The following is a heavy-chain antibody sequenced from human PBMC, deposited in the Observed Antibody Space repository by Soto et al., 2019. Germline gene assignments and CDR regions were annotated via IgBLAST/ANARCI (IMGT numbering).Heavy chain of an antibody. D-gene: IGHD1-1*01. V-gene: IGHV4-59*08. CDR3: ARRYGGGYFDY. Sequence: QVQLQESGPGLVKPSETLSLTCTVSGGSISSYYWSWIRQPPGKGLEWIGYIYYSGSTNYNPSLESRVTISVDTSKNQFSLKLSSVTAADTAVYYCARRYGGGYFDYWGQGTLVTVSS. J-gene: IGHJ4*02. CDR2: IYYSGST. CDR1: GGSISSYY.